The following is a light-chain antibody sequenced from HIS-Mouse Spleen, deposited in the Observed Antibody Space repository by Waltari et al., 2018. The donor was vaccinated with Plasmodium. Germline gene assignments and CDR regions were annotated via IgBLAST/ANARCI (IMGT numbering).Light chain of an antibody. J-gene: IGLJ2*01. CDR2: EVS. V-gene: IGLV2-8*01. Sequence: QSALTQPPSASGSPGQSVTISCPGTSSDVGGYTYVSWYQQYPGKAPKLMIYEVSNRPSGVPDRFSGSKSGNTASLTVSGLQAEDEADYYCSSYAGSNNVVFGGGTKLTVL. CDR3: SSYAGSNNVV. CDR1: SSDVGGYTY.